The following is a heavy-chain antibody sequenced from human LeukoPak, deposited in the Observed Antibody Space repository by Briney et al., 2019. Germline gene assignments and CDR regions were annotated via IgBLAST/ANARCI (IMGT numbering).Heavy chain of an antibody. CDR1: GFTFSSYS. V-gene: IGHV3-21*01. J-gene: IGHJ4*02. CDR2: ISTASSYI. Sequence: KTEGSLRLSCAASGFTFSSYSMNWVRQAPGKGLEWVSSISTASSYIYYADSVKGRFTISRDYAKNSLYLQMNSLRVEDTAVYYCARGTSGTYEPDYWGQGTLVTVSS. CDR3: ARGTSGTYEPDY. D-gene: IGHD1-26*01.